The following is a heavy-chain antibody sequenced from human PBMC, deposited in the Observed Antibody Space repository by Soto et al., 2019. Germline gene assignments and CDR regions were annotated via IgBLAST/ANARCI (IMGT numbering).Heavy chain of an antibody. D-gene: IGHD6-13*01. J-gene: IGHJ4*02. V-gene: IGHV3-21*01. CDR3: ARVTGIAAAGKIDY. CDR2: ISSSSSYI. Sequence: WGSLRLSCAASGFTFSSYSMNWFRQAPGKGLEWVSSISSSSSYIYYADSVKGRFTISRDNAKNSLYLQMNSLRAEDTAVYYCARVTGIAAAGKIDYWGQGTLVTVSS. CDR1: GFTFSSYS.